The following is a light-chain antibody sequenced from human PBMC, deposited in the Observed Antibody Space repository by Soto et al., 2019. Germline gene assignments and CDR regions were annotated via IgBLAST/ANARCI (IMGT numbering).Light chain of an antibody. Sequence: EIVLTQSPGTLSLSPGERATLSCRASQSVISNYLAWYQQRPGQAPRLLIYGASSRVPGIPDRFSGSGSGTDFTLTISRLEPEDFAVYYCQQYNNWPWTFGQGTKVEIK. J-gene: IGKJ1*01. CDR1: QSVISNY. CDR3: QQYNNWPWT. CDR2: GAS. V-gene: IGKV3-20*01.